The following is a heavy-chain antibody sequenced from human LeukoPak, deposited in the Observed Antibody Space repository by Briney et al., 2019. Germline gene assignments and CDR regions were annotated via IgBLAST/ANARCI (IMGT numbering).Heavy chain of an antibody. J-gene: IGHJ5*02. CDR1: GYTFTSYG. CDR3: ARYGVVRGAMGPNWFDP. V-gene: IGHV1-18*04. CDR2: ISAYNGNT. Sequence: ASVKVSCKASGYTFTSYGISWVRQAPGQGLEWMGWISAYNGNTNYAQKLQGRVTMTTDASTSTAYMELRSLRSDDTAVYYCARYGVVRGAMGPNWFDPWGQGTLVTVSS. D-gene: IGHD3-10*01.